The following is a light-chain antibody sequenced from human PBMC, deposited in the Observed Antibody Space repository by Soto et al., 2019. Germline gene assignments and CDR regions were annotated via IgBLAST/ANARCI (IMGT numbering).Light chain of an antibody. J-gene: IGLJ1*01. CDR1: SSDIGGYNF. CDR3: NSYRTVSTYV. V-gene: IGLV2-14*01. CDR2: DVG. Sequence: QSALTQPASVSGSPGQSITIACTGTSSDIGGYNFVSWYRQHPGKAPKLLIYDVGNRPSGVSNRFSGPKSGNTASLTISGLQAEDEAHYYCNSYRTVSTYVFGTGTKLTVL.